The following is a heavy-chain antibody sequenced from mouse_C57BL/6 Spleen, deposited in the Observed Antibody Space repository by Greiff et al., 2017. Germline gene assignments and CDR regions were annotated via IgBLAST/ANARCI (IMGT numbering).Heavy chain of an antibody. D-gene: IGHD2-4*01. CDR3: AWDYDDYAMDY. V-gene: IGHV1-76*01. CDR2: IYPGSGNT. CDR1: GYTFTDYY. Sequence: QVQLQQSGAELVRPGASVKLSCKASGYTFTDYYINWVKQRPGQGLEWIARIYPGSGNTYYNEKFKGKATLTAEKSSSTAYMQLSSLTSEDSAVYFCAWDYDDYAMDYWGQGTSVTVSS. J-gene: IGHJ4*01.